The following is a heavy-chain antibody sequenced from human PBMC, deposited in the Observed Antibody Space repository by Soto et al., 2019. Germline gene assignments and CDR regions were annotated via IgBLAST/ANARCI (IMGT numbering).Heavy chain of an antibody. J-gene: IGHJ4*02. CDR2: INPSGGST. Sequence: QVQLVQSGAEVKKPGASVKVSCKASGYTFTSYYMHWVRQAPGQGLEWMGIINPSGGSTSYAQKLQGRVTMTRDTSTSTFYMELSSLRSEDTAVYYCARLTTYYYDSSGSFYFDYWGQGTLVTVSS. CDR3: ARLTTYYYDSSGSFYFDY. D-gene: IGHD3-22*01. CDR1: GYTFTSYY. V-gene: IGHV1-46*04.